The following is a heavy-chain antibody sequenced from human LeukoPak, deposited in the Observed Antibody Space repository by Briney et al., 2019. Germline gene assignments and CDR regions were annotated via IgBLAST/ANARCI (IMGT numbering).Heavy chain of an antibody. CDR3: AKDIANVRTAYDSSGYYYLYAMDV. D-gene: IGHD3-22*01. Sequence: PGGSLRLSCAASGFTFEDYAMNWVRQVPGKGLEWVSLISGDGDSTTYADSVKGRFTISRDNNKKSLYLQMNTVRSEDTALYYCAKDIANVRTAYDSSGYYYLYAMDVWGQGTTVTVSS. CDR1: GFTFEDYA. V-gene: IGHV3-43*02. J-gene: IGHJ6*02. CDR2: ISGDGDST.